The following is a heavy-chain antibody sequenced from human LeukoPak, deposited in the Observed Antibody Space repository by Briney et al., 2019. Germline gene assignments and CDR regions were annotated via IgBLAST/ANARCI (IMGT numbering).Heavy chain of an antibody. J-gene: IGHJ6*02. CDR1: GGSFSGYY. CDR2: INHSGST. V-gene: IGHV4-34*01. Sequence: SETLSLTCAVYGGSFSGYYWSWIRQPPGKGLEWIGEINHSGSTNYNPSLKSRVTMSVDASKNQFSLKLSSVTAADTAVYYCARAEYSSSSGLNYYYGMDVWGQGTTVTVSS. D-gene: IGHD6-6*01. CDR3: ARAEYSSSSGLNYYYGMDV.